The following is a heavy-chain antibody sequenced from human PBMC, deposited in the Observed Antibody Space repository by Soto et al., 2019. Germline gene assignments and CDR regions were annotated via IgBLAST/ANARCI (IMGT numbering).Heavy chain of an antibody. Sequence: GASVKVSCKSSGYTFTSYGIIWVRQAPGQGLEWMGWISAYNGNTNYAQKLQGRVTMTTDTSTSTAYMELRGLRSDDTAVHYCSRGGSDYYDRSGYPSHYWGQGTLVTVSS. CDR1: GYTFTSYG. D-gene: IGHD3-22*01. CDR3: SRGGSDYYDRSGYPSHY. CDR2: ISAYNGNT. V-gene: IGHV1-18*01. J-gene: IGHJ4*02.